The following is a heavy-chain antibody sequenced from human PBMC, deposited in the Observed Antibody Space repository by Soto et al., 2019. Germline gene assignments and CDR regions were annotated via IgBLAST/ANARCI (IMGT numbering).Heavy chain of an antibody. CDR2: INHSGST. D-gene: IGHD6-6*01. CDR3: ARGLVEYSSTFDY. V-gene: IGHV4-34*01. Sequence: SETLSLTCAVYGGSFSGYYWSWIRQPPGKGLEWIGEINHSGSTNYNPSLKSRVTISVDTSKNQFSLKLSSVTAADTAVYYCARGLVEYSSTFDYWGQGTLVTVSS. CDR1: GGSFSGYY. J-gene: IGHJ4*02.